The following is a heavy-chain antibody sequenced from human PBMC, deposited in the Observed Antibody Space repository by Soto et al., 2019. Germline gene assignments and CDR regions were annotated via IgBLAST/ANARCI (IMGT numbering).Heavy chain of an antibody. CDR3: ARDRDIAVAGTPFYYYYGLDV. V-gene: IGHV6-1*01. Sequence: SQTLSLTCAISGDSVSSNSAAWNWIRQSPSRGLEWLGRTYYRSKWYNDYAVSVKSRITINPDTSKNQFSLQLNSVTPEDTAVYYCARDRDIAVAGTPFYYYYGLDVWRKGTTVTVSS. D-gene: IGHD6-19*01. CDR1: GDSVSSNSAA. CDR2: TYYRSKWYN. J-gene: IGHJ6*04.